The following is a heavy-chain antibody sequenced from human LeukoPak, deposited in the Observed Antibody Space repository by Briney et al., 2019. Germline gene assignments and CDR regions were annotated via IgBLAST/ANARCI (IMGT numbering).Heavy chain of an antibody. CDR1: GGSISSSSYY. V-gene: IGHV4-39*01. Sequence: SETLSLTCTVSGGSISSSSYYWGWIRQPPGKGLEWIGSIYYSGSTYYNPSLKSRVTISVDTSKNQFSLKLSSVTAADTAVYYCARHMPLKSWLQPPPFDYWGQGTLVTVSS. CDR2: IYYSGST. CDR3: ARHMPLKSWLQPPPFDY. D-gene: IGHD5-24*01. J-gene: IGHJ4*02.